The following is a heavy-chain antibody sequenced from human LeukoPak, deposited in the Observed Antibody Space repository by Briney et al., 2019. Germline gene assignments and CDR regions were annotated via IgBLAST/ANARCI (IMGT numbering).Heavy chain of an antibody. V-gene: IGHV3-53*01. D-gene: IGHD3-10*01. CDR2: IYFGGTT. Sequence: PGGSLRLSCAASGFTVSSNYMTWVRQAPGQGLEWVSVIYFGGTTYYADSVKGRFTISRDNAKNSLYLQMNSLRDGDTAVYYCARARARGVTEAMDVWGQGTTVTVCS. CDR3: ARARARGVTEAMDV. CDR1: GFTVSSNY. J-gene: IGHJ6*02.